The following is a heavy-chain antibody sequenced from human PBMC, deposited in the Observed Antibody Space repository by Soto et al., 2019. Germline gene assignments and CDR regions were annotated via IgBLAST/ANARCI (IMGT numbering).Heavy chain of an antibody. J-gene: IGHJ5*02. CDR3: ARGPTPSWSSSRFSYLDP. Sequence: SETLSLTCTVSGASISGSAYYWTWIRQRPGGGLEWIGFISYSGYTYQSPSLQNRLLLSVDTSKNQFSLELSFVTAADTAVYYCARGPTPSWSSSRFSYLDPWGHGRLVTVSS. CDR2: ISYSGYT. V-gene: IGHV4-31*03. D-gene: IGHD3-3*01. CDR1: GASISGSAYY.